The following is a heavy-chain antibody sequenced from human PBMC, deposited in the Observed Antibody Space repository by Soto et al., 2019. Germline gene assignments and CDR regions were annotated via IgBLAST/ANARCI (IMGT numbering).Heavy chain of an antibody. CDR2: TSGSGDST. Sequence: GGSLRLSCAASGFTFAIYAMSWVRQAPGKGLEWVSATSGSGDSTYYADSVKGRFTISRDNSKSTLYLQMHSLRVEDTAVYYCAKDLQGSYDVWGQGTMVTVSS. J-gene: IGHJ3*01. V-gene: IGHV3-23*01. CDR1: GFTFAIYA. D-gene: IGHD1-1*01. CDR3: AKDLQGSYDV.